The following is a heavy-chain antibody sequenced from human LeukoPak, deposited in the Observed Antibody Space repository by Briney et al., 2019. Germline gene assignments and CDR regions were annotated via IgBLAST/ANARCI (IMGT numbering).Heavy chain of an antibody. CDR2: VRYDETTK. Sequence: GGSLRLSCAASGFTFSSYGMHWVRQAPGKGLEWVAFVRYDETTKFYADSVKGRFTISRDNSKSTLYLQLNSLRTEETAVYYCAKEKKYYYDSTGYPGYDYWGQGTLVTVSS. D-gene: IGHD3-22*01. J-gene: IGHJ4*02. CDR1: GFTFSSYG. CDR3: AKEKKYYYDSTGYPGYDY. V-gene: IGHV3-30*02.